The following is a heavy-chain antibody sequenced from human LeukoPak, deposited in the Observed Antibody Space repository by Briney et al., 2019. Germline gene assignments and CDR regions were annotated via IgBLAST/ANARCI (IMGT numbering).Heavy chain of an antibody. D-gene: IGHD3-22*01. J-gene: IGHJ4*02. CDR2: IYWDDDK. Sequence: SGPTLVKPTQTLTLTCTFSGFSLSTSGVGVGWIRQPPGKALEWLALIYWDDDKRYSPSLKSRLTITKDTSKNQVVLTMTNMDPVDTATYYCGHRGYYDSSGYYDYFDYWGQGTLVTVSS. V-gene: IGHV2-5*02. CDR3: GHRGYYDSSGYYDYFDY. CDR1: GFSLSTSGVG.